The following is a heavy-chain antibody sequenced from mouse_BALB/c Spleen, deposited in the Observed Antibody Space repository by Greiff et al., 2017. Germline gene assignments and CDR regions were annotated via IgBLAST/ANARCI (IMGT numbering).Heavy chain of an antibody. V-gene: IGHV5-12-2*01. J-gene: IGHJ4*01. CDR1: GFTFSSYT. CDR2: ISNGGGST. D-gene: IGHD1-2*01. Sequence: EVQRVESGGGLVQPGGSLKLSCAASGFTFSSYTMSWVRQTPEKRLEWVAYISNGGGSTYYPDTVKGRFTISRDNAKNTLYLQMSSLKSEDTAMYYCARQGYYGYVGAMDYWGQGTSVTVSS. CDR3: ARQGYYGYVGAMDY.